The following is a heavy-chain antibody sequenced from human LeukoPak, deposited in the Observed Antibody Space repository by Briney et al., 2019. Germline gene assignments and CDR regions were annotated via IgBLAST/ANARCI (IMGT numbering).Heavy chain of an antibody. CDR2: LSNSGGSGGTT. CDR3: AKAMSTDHYDSKGFYRVDFDY. D-gene: IGHD3-22*01. CDR1: GFTFSTYA. Sequence: GGSLRLSCAASGFTFSTYAMSWVRQAPGKGLEWVSALSNSGGSGGTTYFADSVKGRFSISRDNSKSTLYLQLSSLTAEDTAVYYCAKAMSTDHYDSKGFYRVDFDYWGQGTLVTVSS. V-gene: IGHV3-23*01. J-gene: IGHJ4*02.